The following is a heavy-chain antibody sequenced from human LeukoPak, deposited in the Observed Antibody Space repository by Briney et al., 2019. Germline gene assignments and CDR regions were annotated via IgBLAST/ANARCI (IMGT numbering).Heavy chain of an antibody. CDR2: VRGDGGTT. V-gene: IGHV3-74*01. CDR3: ARTQTRGSWNFDL. Sequence: GGSLRLSCAASGFTFRSYWMHWVRQAPGKGVEWVSRVRGDGGTTSYADSVKGRFTISRDNANNMLYLQMNSLRAEDTAAYYCARTQTRGSWNFDLWGRGTLVTVSS. D-gene: IGHD1-7*01. CDR1: GFTFRSYW. J-gene: IGHJ2*01.